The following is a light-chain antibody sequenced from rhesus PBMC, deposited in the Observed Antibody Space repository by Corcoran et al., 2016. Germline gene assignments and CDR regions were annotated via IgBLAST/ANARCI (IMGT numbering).Light chain of an antibody. V-gene: IGKV3-10*01. CDR2: GAS. J-gene: IGKJ2*01. Sequence: QVILTQSPATLSLSPGERATLSCRASQSVSSYLAWYQQKPGQAPRLLIYGASSRATGIPDRVSGSGLGTDFTLTISSLEPEDVGVYHCYQHSSGYSFGQGTKVEIK. CDR3: YQHSSGYS. CDR1: QSVSSY.